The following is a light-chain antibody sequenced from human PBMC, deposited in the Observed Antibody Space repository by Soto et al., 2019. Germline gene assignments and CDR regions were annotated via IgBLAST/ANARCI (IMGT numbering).Light chain of an antibody. J-gene: IGKJ1*01. CDR2: DAS. Sequence: EKVMTQSPATLSVSPGERATLSCRASQCVSSYLAWYQQKPGQAPRLLIYDASTGATGVPAMFSGSGSGTEFTLTISSLQSEDLAVYYCQQYDDWPETFGQGTKVDIK. CDR1: QCVSSY. CDR3: QQYDDWPET. V-gene: IGKV3-15*01.